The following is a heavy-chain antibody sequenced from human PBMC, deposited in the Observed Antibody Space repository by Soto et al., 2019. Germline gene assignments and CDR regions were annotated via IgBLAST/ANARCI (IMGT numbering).Heavy chain of an antibody. Sequence: QVQLVQSGAEVKKPGSSVKVSCKASGGTFSSYAISWVRQAPGQGLEWMGGIIPIFGTANYAQKFQGRVTITADESTSTAYMELSSLRSEDTAVYYCARDGYCSGGSCFLYCFDYWGQGTLVTVSS. CDR3: ARDGYCSGGSCFLYCFDY. CDR1: GGTFSSYA. J-gene: IGHJ4*02. CDR2: IIPIFGTA. V-gene: IGHV1-69*01. D-gene: IGHD2-15*01.